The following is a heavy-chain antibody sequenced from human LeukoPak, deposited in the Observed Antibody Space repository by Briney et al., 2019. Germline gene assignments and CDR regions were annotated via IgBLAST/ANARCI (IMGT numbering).Heavy chain of an antibody. CDR3: ARVDWETTVTYYYYYMDV. Sequence: SETLALTCAVSGGSISSGGYSWSWIRQPPGKGLEWIGYIYYSGSTYYNPSLKSRVTISVDTSKNQFSLKLSSVTAADTAVYYCARVDWETTVTYYYYYMDVWGKGTTVTISS. J-gene: IGHJ6*03. V-gene: IGHV4-30-4*07. CDR1: GGSISSGGYS. CDR2: IYYSGST. D-gene: IGHD4-17*01.